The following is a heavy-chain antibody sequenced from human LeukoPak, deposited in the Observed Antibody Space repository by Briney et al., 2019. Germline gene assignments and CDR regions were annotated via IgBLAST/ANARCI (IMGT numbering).Heavy chain of an antibody. CDR2: IWYDGSKK. J-gene: IGHJ4*02. V-gene: IGHV3-33*01. Sequence: GGSLRLSCATSGFPFSDFSMSWVRQAPGQGLEWVALIWYDGSKKYYADSVKGRFTISRDNTKNTLYLQLNSLRADDTAVYYCARAHSSSSTFDLWGQGTLVTVSS. CDR1: GFPFSDFS. CDR3: ARAHSSSSTFDL. D-gene: IGHD6-6*01.